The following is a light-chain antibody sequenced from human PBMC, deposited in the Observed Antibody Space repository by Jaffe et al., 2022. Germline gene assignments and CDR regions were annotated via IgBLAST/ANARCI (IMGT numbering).Light chain of an antibody. J-gene: IGLJ3*02. CDR2: EVS. CDR1: SSDVGSYNL. Sequence: QSALTQPASVSGSPGQSITISCTGTSSDVGSYNLVSWYQQHPGKAPKLMIYEVSKRPSGVSNRFSGSKSGNTASLTISGLQAEDEADYYCCSYAGSSTGWVFGGGTKLTVL. CDR3: CSYAGSSTGWV. V-gene: IGLV2-23*02.